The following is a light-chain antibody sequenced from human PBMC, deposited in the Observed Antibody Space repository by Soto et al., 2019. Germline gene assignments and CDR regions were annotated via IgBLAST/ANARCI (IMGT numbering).Light chain of an antibody. J-gene: IGLJ2*01. CDR3: HLWDIRSDQVV. CDR1: NIGSKS. V-gene: IGLV3-21*02. CDR2: DDT. Sequence: SYELTQPPSVSVAPGQTARITCGGNNIGSKSVHWYRQKPGQAPVLVVSDDTDRPSGIPERFSGSKSANTANLTISGVEGGDEADYYCHLWDIRSDQVVFCGGTKVTVL.